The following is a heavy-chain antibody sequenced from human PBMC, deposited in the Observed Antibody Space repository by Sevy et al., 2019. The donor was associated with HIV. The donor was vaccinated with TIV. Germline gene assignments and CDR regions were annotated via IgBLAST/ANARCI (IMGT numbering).Heavy chain of an antibody. V-gene: IGHV4-34*01. D-gene: IGHD6-13*01. Sequence: SETLSLTCAVYGGSFSGDYWSWIRQPPGKGLEWIGEINHSGSTNYYPPLKSRVTISVDTSKNQFSLKLSSVTAADTAVYYCARASIAAPGAPFDYWGQGTLVTVSS. CDR1: GGSFSGDY. CDR2: INHSGST. J-gene: IGHJ4*02. CDR3: ARASIAAPGAPFDY.